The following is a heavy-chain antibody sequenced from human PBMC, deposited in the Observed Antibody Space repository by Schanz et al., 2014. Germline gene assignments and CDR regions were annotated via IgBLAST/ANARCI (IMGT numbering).Heavy chain of an antibody. V-gene: IGHV3-23*04. Sequence: VQLVESGGGLVKPGGSLRLSCAASGFTFSTYAMSWVRQAPGKGLEWVSSISHSGGSKYYADSVKGRFTISRDNSENTLYLQMNSLSADDTAVFYCARGGYGSGSYREFDYWGQGTLVTVSS. CDR3: ARGGYGSGSYREFDY. CDR1: GFTFSTYA. CDR2: ISHSGGSK. D-gene: IGHD3-10*01. J-gene: IGHJ4*02.